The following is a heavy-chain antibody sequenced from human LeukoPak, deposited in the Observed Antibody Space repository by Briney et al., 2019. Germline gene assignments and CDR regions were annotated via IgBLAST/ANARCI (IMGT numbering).Heavy chain of an antibody. Sequence: GGSLRLSCAASGFTFSNYGMHWVRQAPGKGLEWVAFIRYDGSNKYYADSVKGRFTISRDNSKNTLYLQMNSLRAEDTAVYYCAKDYTTPYVPWGQGTLVTVSS. J-gene: IGHJ5*02. D-gene: IGHD3-16*01. CDR2: IRYDGSNK. CDR3: AKDYTTPYVP. CDR1: GFTFSNYG. V-gene: IGHV3-30*02.